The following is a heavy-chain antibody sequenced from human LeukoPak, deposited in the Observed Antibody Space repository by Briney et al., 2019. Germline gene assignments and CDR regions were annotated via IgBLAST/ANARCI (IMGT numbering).Heavy chain of an antibody. J-gene: IGHJ5*02. CDR3: VRDDFWNGVDGSLDP. CDR2: ISSSSSYI. V-gene: IGHV3-21*01. Sequence: PGGSLRLSCAASGFTFSSYSMNWVRQAPGKGLEWVSSISSSSSYIYYADSVKGRFTISRDNAENSLYLQMNSLRAEDTAVYYCVRDDFWNGVDGSLDPWGQGTLVTVSS. D-gene: IGHD3-3*01. CDR1: GFTFSSYS.